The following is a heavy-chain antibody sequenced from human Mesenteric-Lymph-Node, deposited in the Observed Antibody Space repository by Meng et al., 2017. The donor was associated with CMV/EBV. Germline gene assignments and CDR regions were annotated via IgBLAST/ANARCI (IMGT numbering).Heavy chain of an antibody. Sequence: GGSLRLSCVASGFTFSNYDMHWVRQAPGKGLECVTFIRSDGSDKYYADSVKGRFTISRDDSKNTLYLQMSSLRPEDTAVYYCVQGEHYDFWSGQSNFDYWGQGTLVTVSS. CDR2: IRSDGSDK. D-gene: IGHD3-3*01. J-gene: IGHJ4*02. V-gene: IGHV3-30*02. CDR1: GFTFSNYD. CDR3: VQGEHYDFWSGQSNFDY.